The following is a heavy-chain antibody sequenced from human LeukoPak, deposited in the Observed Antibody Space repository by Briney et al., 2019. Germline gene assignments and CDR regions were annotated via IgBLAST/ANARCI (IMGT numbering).Heavy chain of an antibody. CDR3: ARGRDVYSYVFDY. CDR2: IIPIFGTA. J-gene: IGHJ4*02. D-gene: IGHD5-24*01. Sequence: SVKVSCKASGGTFSSYAISWVRQAPGQGLEWMGGIIPIFGTANYAQKFQGRVTITTDESTSTAYMELSSLRSEDTAVYYCARGRDVYSYVFDYWGQGTLVTVSS. V-gene: IGHV1-69*05. CDR1: GGTFSSYA.